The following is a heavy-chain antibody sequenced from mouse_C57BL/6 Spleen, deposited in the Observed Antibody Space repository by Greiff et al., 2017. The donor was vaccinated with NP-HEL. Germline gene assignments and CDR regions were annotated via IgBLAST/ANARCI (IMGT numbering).Heavy chain of an antibody. V-gene: IGHV1-74*01. J-gene: IGHJ4*01. CDR2: IHPSASDT. D-gene: IGHD1-1*01. Sequence: VQLQQPGAELVKPGASVKVSCKASGYTFTSYWMHWVKQRPGQGLEWIGRIHPSASDTNYNQKFKGKATLTVDKSSSTAYMQLSSLTSEDSAVYYGANLDYYGSSYVDAMDYWGQGTSVTVSS. CDR3: ANLDYYGSSYVDAMDY. CDR1: GYTFTSYW.